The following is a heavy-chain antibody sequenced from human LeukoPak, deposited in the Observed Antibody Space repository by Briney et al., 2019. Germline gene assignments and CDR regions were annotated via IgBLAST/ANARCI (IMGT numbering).Heavy chain of an antibody. CDR3: ARAFSGSGSYYSEMLYYYYYMDV. D-gene: IGHD3-10*01. J-gene: IGHJ6*03. CDR2: IYYRGTT. Sequence: SETLSLTCTLYGGSISSTSFFWGWIRQPPGKGLDCLGNIYYRGTTYYNPSLKSRVTISVDTSKNQISLKLNSVTAADTAVYYCARAFSGSGSYYSEMLYYYYYMDVWGKGTTVTISS. CDR1: GGSISSTSFF. V-gene: IGHV4-39*07.